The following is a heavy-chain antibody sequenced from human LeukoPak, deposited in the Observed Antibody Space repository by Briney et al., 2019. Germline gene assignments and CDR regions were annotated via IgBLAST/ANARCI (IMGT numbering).Heavy chain of an antibody. V-gene: IGHV3-53*01. Sequence: GGAPRLAKPASGLTLSSNYISLFRHAPGKGLDWIPITYSGGSTFHADSVKGRFTISRDNPKNTLYLQMNSLRAEDTAVYYCARGGSYISAFDIWGQGTMVTVSS. CDR2: TYSGGST. J-gene: IGHJ3*02. CDR3: ARGGSYISAFDI. CDR1: GLTLSSNY. D-gene: IGHD1-26*01.